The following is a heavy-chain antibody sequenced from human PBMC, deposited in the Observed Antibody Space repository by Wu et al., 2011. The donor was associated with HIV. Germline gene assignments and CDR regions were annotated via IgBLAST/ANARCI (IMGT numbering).Heavy chain of an antibody. CDR3: ASTESNYGDYYYFDY. J-gene: IGHJ4*02. V-gene: IGHV4-59*01. D-gene: IGHD4-17*01. CDR2: SITWEH. Sequence: KGRGVDWVVSITWEHQLQPLPSKSRVTISVDTSKNQFSLKLSSVTAADTAVYYCASTESNYGDYYYFDYWGQGTLVTVSS.